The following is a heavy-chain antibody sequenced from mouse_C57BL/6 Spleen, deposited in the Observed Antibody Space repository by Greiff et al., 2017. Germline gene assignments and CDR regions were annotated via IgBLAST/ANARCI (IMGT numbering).Heavy chain of an antibody. Sequence: EVNVVESGGGLVQPGGSLSLSCAASGFTFTDYYMSWVRQPPGKALEWLGFIRNKANGYTTEYSASVKGRFTISRDNSQSILYLQMNALRAEDSATDYCARSPANWVFFDYWGQGTTLTVSS. CDR3: ARSPANWVFFDY. V-gene: IGHV7-3*01. CDR1: GFTFTDYY. CDR2: IRNKANGYTT. J-gene: IGHJ2*01. D-gene: IGHD4-1*01.